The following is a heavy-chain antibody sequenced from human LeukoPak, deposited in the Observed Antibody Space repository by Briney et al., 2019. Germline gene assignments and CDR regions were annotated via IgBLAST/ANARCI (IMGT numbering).Heavy chain of an antibody. J-gene: IGHJ4*02. D-gene: IGHD4-11*01. V-gene: IGHV4-34*01. CDR2: MNHSGRT. Sequence: PSETLSLTCAVYNGSFSGYYWSWIRQPPGKGLEWIGEMNHSGRTNYNPSLKSRVTISVDTSKNQFSLKLSSVTAADTAVYYCARARLHRVYYFDYWGQRTLVIVSS. CDR1: NGSFSGYY. CDR3: ARARLHRVYYFDY.